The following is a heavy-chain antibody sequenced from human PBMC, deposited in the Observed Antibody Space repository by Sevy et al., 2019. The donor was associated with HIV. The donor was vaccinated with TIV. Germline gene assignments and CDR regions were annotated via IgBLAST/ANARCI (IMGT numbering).Heavy chain of an antibody. J-gene: IGHJ4*02. D-gene: IGHD2-21*01. CDR2: MYHSGST. Sequence: SETLSLTCAVSGGSISSSNWWSWVRQPRGKGLEWIGQMYHSGSTNYNPSLKSRVTISVDKSKNQFSLKLSSVTAADTAVYYCASRGLWWPQAYWGQGTLVTVSS. CDR1: GGSISSSNW. CDR3: ASRGLWWPQAY. V-gene: IGHV4-4*02.